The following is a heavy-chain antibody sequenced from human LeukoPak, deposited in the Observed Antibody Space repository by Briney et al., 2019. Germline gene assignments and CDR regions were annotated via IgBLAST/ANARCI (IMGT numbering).Heavy chain of an antibody. V-gene: IGHV1-18*01. D-gene: IGHD2-21*02. CDR2: ISAYNGNT. J-gene: IGHJ4*02. CDR3: ARAAYCGGDCYSPYYFDY. CDR1: GYTFTSYG. Sequence: ASVKVSCKASGYTFTSYGISWVRQAPGQGLEWMGWISAYNGNTNYAQKLQGRVTMTTDTSTSTAYMELRSLRSDDTAVYYCARAAYCGGDCYSPYYFDYWVQGTLVTVSS.